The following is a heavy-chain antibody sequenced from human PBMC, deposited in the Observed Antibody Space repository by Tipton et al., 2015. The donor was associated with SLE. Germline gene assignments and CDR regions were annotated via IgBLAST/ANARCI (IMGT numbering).Heavy chain of an antibody. CDR3: ARDPYSSSRTWYYGMDV. J-gene: IGHJ6*02. CDR1: GFTFSSYE. Sequence: GSPRLSCEASGFTFSSYEMNWVLQAPGKGLEWVSVIYSGGSTYYADSVKGRFTISRDKSKNTLYLQMNSLRAEDTAVYYCARDPYSSSRTWYYGMDVWGQGTTVTVSS. V-gene: IGHV3-53*05. CDR2: IYSGGST. D-gene: IGHD6-13*01.